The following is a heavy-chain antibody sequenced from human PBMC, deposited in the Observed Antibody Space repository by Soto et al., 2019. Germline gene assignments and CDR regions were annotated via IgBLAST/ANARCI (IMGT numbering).Heavy chain of an antibody. V-gene: IGHV3-48*02. D-gene: IGHD3-10*01. CDR1: GFTFSSYS. Sequence: EVQLVESGGGWVQPGGSLRLSCAASGFTFSSYSMNWVRQAPGKGLEWVSYISSSSSTIYYADSVKGRFTISRDNAKNSLYLQMNSLRDEDTAVYYCARCEFGDVGARWFDPWGQGTLVTVSS. J-gene: IGHJ5*02. CDR3: ARCEFGDVGARWFDP. CDR2: ISSSSSTI.